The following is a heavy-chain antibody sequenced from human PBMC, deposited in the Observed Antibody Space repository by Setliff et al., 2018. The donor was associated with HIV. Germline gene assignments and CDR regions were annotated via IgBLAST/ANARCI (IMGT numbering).Heavy chain of an antibody. D-gene: IGHD4-17*01. CDR1: GASISNYY. V-gene: IGHV4-59*01. CDR2: VYYTGIS. CDR3: ARADYDGGTYYFDF. J-gene: IGHJ4*02. Sequence: PSETLSLTCTVSGASISNYYWSWIRQSPGRGLEWVGYVYYTGISNYNPSLKSRVTISVDTSKNHFSLRLSSVTAADTALYYCARADYDGGTYYFDFWDQGTLVTVSS.